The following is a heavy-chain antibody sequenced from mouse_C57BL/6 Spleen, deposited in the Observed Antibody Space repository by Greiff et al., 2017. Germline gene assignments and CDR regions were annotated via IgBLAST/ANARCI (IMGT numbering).Heavy chain of an antibody. CDR2: ISYDGSN. V-gene: IGHV3-6*01. D-gene: IGHD1-1*01. Sequence: ESGSGLVKPSQSLSLTCSVTGYSITSGYYWNWIRQFPGNKLEWMGYISYDGSNNYNPSLKNRISITRATSKNQFFLKLNSVTTEDTATYYCARGHFDYYGSTSYYYAMDYWGQGTSVTVSS. CDR3: ARGHFDYYGSTSYYYAMDY. CDR1: GYSITSGYY. J-gene: IGHJ4*01.